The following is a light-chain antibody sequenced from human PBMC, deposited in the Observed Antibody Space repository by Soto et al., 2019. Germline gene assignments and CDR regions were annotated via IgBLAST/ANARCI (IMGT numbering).Light chain of an antibody. CDR3: YSYTSSNTYV. Sequence: QSVLNQPASVSGSPGQSITISCTGTSSVVGGYNYVSWYQHHPGKVPQLMIYDVSNRPSGVSNRSSGSKSGNTASLTISGLQAEDEADYYCYSYTSSNTYVFGTGTKVTVL. V-gene: IGLV2-14*03. CDR2: DVS. J-gene: IGLJ1*01. CDR1: SSVVGGYNY.